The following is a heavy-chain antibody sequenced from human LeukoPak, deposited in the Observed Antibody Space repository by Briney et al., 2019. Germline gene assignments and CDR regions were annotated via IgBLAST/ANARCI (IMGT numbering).Heavy chain of an antibody. Sequence: SLTLSCAASGFTFSSYAMSWVPQAQGKGLEWFLTISGSGGSTSHAHSVKGRFTISSDNSKNTLYLQMSSLRAEDTAVYYCAKDEGGGWYPYCWGQGTLVTVSS. CDR1: GFTFSSYA. J-gene: IGHJ4*02. CDR2: ISGSGGST. CDR3: AKDEGGGWYPYC. D-gene: IGHD6-19*01. V-gene: IGHV3-23*01.